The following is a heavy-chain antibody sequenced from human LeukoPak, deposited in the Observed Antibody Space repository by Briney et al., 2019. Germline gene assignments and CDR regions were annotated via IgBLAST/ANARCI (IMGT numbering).Heavy chain of an antibody. CDR1: GGSFSGYY. Sequence: SETLSLTCAVYGGSFSGYYWSWIRQPPGKGLEWIGEINHSGSTNYNPSLKSRVTISVDTSKNQFSLKLSSVTAADTAVYYCAREPYSSSWYGRSNAFDIWGQGTMVTVSS. CDR3: AREPYSSSWYGRSNAFDI. D-gene: IGHD6-13*01. V-gene: IGHV4-34*01. CDR2: INHSGST. J-gene: IGHJ3*02.